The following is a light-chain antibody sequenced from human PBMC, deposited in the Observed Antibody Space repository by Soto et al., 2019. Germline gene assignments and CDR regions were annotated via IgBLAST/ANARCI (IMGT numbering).Light chain of an antibody. CDR3: QPSYSTPRT. J-gene: IGKJ2*01. CDR2: AAS. CDR1: QSISSY. Sequence: DIQMTQSPSSLSASVGDRVTITCRASQSISSYLNWYQQKPGKAPKLLIYAASSLQSGVPSRFSGSGSGTDFTLNISSLQPEDFATYYCQPSYSTPRTFGQGTKLEIK. V-gene: IGKV1-39*01.